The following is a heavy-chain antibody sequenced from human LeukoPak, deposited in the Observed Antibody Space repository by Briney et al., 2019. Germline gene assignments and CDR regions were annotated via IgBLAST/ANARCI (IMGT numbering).Heavy chain of an antibody. V-gene: IGHV4-59*08. Sequence: SETLSLTCTVSGGSLSTYYWSWIRQPPGKGLEWIGYIYYNGATDYNPSLKSRVTISVDTSKNEFSLKLSSVTAADTALYYCARRTVTNGWFRIDYWGQGSLVIVSS. CDR2: IYYNGAT. CDR3: ARRTVTNGWFRIDY. CDR1: GGSLSTYY. J-gene: IGHJ4*02. D-gene: IGHD6-19*01.